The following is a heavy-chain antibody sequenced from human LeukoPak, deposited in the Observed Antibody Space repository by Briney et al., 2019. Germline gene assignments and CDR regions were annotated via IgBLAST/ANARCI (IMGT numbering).Heavy chain of an antibody. CDR3: ASYYGYYFDY. CDR2: IIPILGIA. J-gene: IGHJ4*02. D-gene: IGHD3-10*01. Sequence: GASVKVSCKASGGTFSSYAISWVRQAPGQGLEWMGRIIPILGIANYAQKFQGRVTTTADKSTSTAYMELSSLRSEDTAVYYCASYYGYYFDYWGQGTLVTVSS. V-gene: IGHV1-69*04. CDR1: GGTFSSYA.